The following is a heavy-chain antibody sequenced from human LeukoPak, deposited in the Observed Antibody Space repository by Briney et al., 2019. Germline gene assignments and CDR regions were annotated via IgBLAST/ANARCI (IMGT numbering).Heavy chain of an antibody. V-gene: IGHV3-23*01. Sequence: GGTLRLSCAASGFTFSSYAMSWVRQAPGKGLEWVSAISGSGGSTYYADSVKGRFTISRDNSKNTLYLQMNSLSAEDTAVYYCAKDPRRTGAFDIWGQGTMVTVSS. J-gene: IGHJ3*02. CDR1: GFTFSSYA. CDR3: AKDPRRTGAFDI. CDR2: ISGSGGST. D-gene: IGHD1/OR15-1a*01.